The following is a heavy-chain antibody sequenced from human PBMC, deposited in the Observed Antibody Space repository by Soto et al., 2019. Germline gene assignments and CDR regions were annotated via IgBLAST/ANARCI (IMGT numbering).Heavy chain of an antibody. CDR1: EFTFSSFS. D-gene: IGHD1-26*01. J-gene: IGHJ4*02. CDR3: ARDSQSDGSYYAFDY. Sequence: VGPMRLSCRVSEFTFSSFSVNCIRQAPGKGLECVSSISSSSSYIYYADSVKGRFTISRDNAKNSLYLQMNSLRAEDTAVYYCARDSQSDGSYYAFDYWGQGTLVTVS. V-gene: IGHV3-21*01. CDR2: ISSSSSYI.